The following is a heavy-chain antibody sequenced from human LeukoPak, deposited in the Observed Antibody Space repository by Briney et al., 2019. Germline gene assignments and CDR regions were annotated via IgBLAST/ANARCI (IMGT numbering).Heavy chain of an antibody. CDR3: ARDTSSGYNYYYYYGMDV. CDR1: GFTFSSYA. CDR2: ISYDGSNK. D-gene: IGHD3-22*01. J-gene: IGHJ6*02. V-gene: IGHV3-30-3*01. Sequence: PGGSLRLSCAASGFTFSSYAMHWVRQAPGKGLEWVAVISYDGSNKYYADSVKGRFTIPRDNSKNTLYLQMNSLRAEDTAVYYCARDTSSGYNYYYYYGMDVWGQGTTVTVSS.